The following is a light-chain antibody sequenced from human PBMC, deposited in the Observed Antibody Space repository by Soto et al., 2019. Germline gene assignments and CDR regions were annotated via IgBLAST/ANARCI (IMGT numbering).Light chain of an antibody. V-gene: IGKV3-15*01. Sequence: EIVMTQSPATLSLSPGERAALSCRASQGISGELAWYQQKPGQPPRLLIYGASTRATGVPARFTGSGSGSDFTLTISGLQSEDFAVYYCQQGHNWPLTFGQGTRLEI. CDR3: QQGHNWPLT. CDR1: QGISGE. CDR2: GAS. J-gene: IGKJ2*01.